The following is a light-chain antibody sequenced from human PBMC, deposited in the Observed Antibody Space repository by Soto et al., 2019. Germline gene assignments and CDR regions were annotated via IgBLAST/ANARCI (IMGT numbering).Light chain of an antibody. J-gene: IGLJ1*01. CDR2: EVN. CDR1: RSDVGSYDY. V-gene: IGLV2-8*01. Sequence: QSVLTQPPSASGSPGQSVAISCTGTRSDVGSYDYISWYQHHPGKAPKLMIYEVNKRPSGVPDRFSGSKSGNTASLTVSGLQAEDQADYYCSSYAGSNNFPYVFGTGTKVTVL. CDR3: SSYAGSNNFPYV.